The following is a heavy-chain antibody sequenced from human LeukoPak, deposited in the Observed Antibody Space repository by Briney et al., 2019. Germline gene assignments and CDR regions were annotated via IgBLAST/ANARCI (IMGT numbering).Heavy chain of an antibody. J-gene: IGHJ3*02. CDR1: GFTFSSYA. Sequence: GGSLRLSCAASGFTFSSYAMHWVRQAPGKGLEYVSAISSNGGSTYYANSVKGRFTISRDNSKNTLYLQMGSLRAEDMAVYYCARAIVVVPAANMQGYDAFDIWGQGTMVTVSS. CDR2: ISSNGGST. V-gene: IGHV3-64*01. D-gene: IGHD2-2*01. CDR3: ARAIVVVPAANMQGYDAFDI.